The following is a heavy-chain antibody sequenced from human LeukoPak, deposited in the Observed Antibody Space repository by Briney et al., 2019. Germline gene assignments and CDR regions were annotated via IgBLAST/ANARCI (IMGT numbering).Heavy chain of an antibody. V-gene: IGHV3-30*18. J-gene: IGHJ4*02. D-gene: IGHD3-3*01. CDR2: ISYDRSNK. Sequence: GGSLRLSCAASGFIFSTYDMHWVRQAPGKGLEWVAVISYDRSNKYYADSVKGRFTISRDNSKNTLYLQMNSLRAEDTAVCYCAKSYYDFWSGYYQTFDYWGQGTLVTVSS. CDR1: GFIFSTYD. CDR3: AKSYYDFWSGYYQTFDY.